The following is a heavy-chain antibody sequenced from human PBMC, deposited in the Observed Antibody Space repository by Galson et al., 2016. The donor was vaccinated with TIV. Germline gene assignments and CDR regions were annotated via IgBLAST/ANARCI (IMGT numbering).Heavy chain of an antibody. CDR1: GFTFSSFA. D-gene: IGHD3-10*01. J-gene: IGHJ4*02. V-gene: IGHV3-23*01. Sequence: SLRLSCAASGFTFSSFALSWVRQAPGKGLEWVSTISGRSEGAYYADSVKGRFTISRDNFKNTLNLEMTTLRAEDTAVYYCAKYGDYFGSGSFSRFDYWGQGTLVSVSS. CDR3: AKYGDYFGSGSFSRFDY. CDR2: ISGRSEGA.